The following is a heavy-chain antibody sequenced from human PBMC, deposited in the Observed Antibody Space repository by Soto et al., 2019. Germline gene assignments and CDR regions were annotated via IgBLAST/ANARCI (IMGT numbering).Heavy chain of an antibody. CDR3: ARDSVAAGNYYYYGMDV. CDR1: GYSISSGYY. Sequence: SETLSLTCAVSGYSISSGYYWGWIRQPPGKGLEWIGSIYHSGSTYYNPSLKSRVTVSVDTSKNQFSLKLSSVTAADTAVYYCARDSVAAGNYYYYGMDVWGQGTTVTVSS. D-gene: IGHD2-15*01. CDR2: IYHSGST. J-gene: IGHJ6*02. V-gene: IGHV4-38-2*01.